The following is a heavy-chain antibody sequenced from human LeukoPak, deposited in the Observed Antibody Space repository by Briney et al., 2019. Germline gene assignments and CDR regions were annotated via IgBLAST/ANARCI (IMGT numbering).Heavy chain of an antibody. CDR2: INHSGST. D-gene: IGHD6-19*01. CDR3: ARAYSSGWEGWNY. J-gene: IGHJ4*02. V-gene: IGHV4-34*01. Sequence: SETLSLTCAVYGGSFSGCYWSWIRQPPGKGLEWIGEINHSGSTNYNPSLKSRVTISVDTSKNQFSLKLSSVTAADTAVYYCARAYSSGWEGWNYWGQGTLVTVSS. CDR1: GGSFSGCY.